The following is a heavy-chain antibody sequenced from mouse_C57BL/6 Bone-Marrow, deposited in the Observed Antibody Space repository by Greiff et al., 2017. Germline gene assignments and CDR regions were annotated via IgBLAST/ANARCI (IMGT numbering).Heavy chain of an antibody. CDR2: IHPNSGST. J-gene: IGHJ3*01. CDR1: GYTFTSYW. CDR3: ARCETLGRWFAY. V-gene: IGHV1-64*01. D-gene: IGHD4-1*01. Sequence: QVQLKQPGAELVKPGASVKLSCKASGYTFTSYWMHWVKQRPGQGLEWIGMIHPNSGSTNYNEKFKSKATLTVDKSSSTAYMQLSSQTSEDSAVYCCARCETLGRWFAYWRQGSLLTVCA.